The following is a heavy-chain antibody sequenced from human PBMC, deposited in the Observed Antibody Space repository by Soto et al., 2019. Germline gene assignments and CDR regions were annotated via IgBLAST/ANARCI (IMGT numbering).Heavy chain of an antibody. V-gene: IGHV3-15*01. Sequence: GGSLRLSCATSGFPFNKAWMPWVRQAPGKGLEWVGRIKSEADGGTTDYAAPVKGRFTISRDDSSNTVDLKMNSLRTEDTAVYYCCSYSSSSVGAFDMWARGQWSPSPQ. CDR2: IKSEADGGTT. D-gene: IGHD6-6*01. J-gene: IGHJ3*02. CDR3: CSYSSSSVGAFDM. CDR1: GFPFNKAW.